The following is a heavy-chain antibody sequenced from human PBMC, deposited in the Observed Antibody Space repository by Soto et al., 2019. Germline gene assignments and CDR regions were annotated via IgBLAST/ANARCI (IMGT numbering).Heavy chain of an antibody. Sequence: EVQLVESGGGLVQPGGSLKLCCAASGFTLSSCGMNWVRQAPGKGLAWVSYISSGGDTIYYADSVKGRFTISRDNAKNSLFLQMNSLRDEDTAVYYCARCSGNSCYSYGVDVWGQGTTVTVSS. V-gene: IGHV3-48*02. D-gene: IGHD2-15*01. CDR3: ARCSGNSCYSYGVDV. CDR1: GFTLSSCG. J-gene: IGHJ6*02. CDR2: ISSGGDTI.